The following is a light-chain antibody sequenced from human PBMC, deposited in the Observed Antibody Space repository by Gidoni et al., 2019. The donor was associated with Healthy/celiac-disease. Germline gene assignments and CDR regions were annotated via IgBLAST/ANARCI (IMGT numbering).Light chain of an antibody. CDR2: KAS. J-gene: IGKJ2*01. V-gene: IGKV1-5*03. Sequence: DIQMTQSPSTLSASVGDGVAITCRASQSISSWLAWYQQKPGKAPKLLIYKASSFESGVPSRFSGSGSGTEFTLTISSLQPDDFATYYCQQYNSYSYTFGQGTKLEIK. CDR1: QSISSW. CDR3: QQYNSYSYT.